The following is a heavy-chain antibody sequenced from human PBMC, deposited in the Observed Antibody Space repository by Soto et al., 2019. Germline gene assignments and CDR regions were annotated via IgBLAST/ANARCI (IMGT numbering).Heavy chain of an antibody. Sequence: QVQLVQSGAEVKKPGSSVKVSCKASGGTFSSYAISWVRQAPGQGLEWMGGIIPIFGTANYPQKFQGRVTSTADETTSTAYMELSSLRSENTAVYYCARGGWGYCSSTSRYTPYYYYGMDVWGQGTTVTVSS. V-gene: IGHV1-69*01. CDR3: ARGGWGYCSSTSRYTPYYYYGMDV. CDR2: IIPIFGTA. D-gene: IGHD2-2*02. J-gene: IGHJ6*02. CDR1: GGTFSSYA.